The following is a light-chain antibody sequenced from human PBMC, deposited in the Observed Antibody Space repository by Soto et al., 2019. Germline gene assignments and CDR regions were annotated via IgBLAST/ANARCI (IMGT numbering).Light chain of an antibody. CDR2: DTS. V-gene: IGKV3-20*01. CDR3: QQYGSAST. J-gene: IGKJ1*01. Sequence: EIVVTQSPATLSVSPGERVTLSCRASQSVSSSLAWYQQRPGQAPRLLIYDTSTRAAGIAARFSGSGSGTDFTLTISRLEPEDFAVYYCQQYGSASTFGQGTKVDIK. CDR1: QSVSSS.